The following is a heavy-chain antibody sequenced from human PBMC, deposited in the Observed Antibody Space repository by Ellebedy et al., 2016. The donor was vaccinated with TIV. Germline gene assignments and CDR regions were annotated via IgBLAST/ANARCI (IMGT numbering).Heavy chain of an antibody. V-gene: IGHV3-48*04. CDR3: ARVGVLEEVIRSGYFDY. Sequence: GESLKISXAASGFTFGSYSMNWVRQAPGKGLEWVSYISSSSSTIYYADSVKGRFTISRDNAKNSLYLQMNSLRAEDTAVYYCARVGVLEEVIRSGYFDYWGQGTLVTVSS. D-gene: IGHD3-22*01. CDR1: GFTFGSYS. J-gene: IGHJ4*02. CDR2: ISSSSSTI.